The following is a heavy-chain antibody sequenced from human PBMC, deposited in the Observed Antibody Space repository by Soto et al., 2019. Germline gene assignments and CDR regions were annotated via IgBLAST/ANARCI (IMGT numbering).Heavy chain of an antibody. Sequence: QVQLVQSGAEVKKPGSSVKVSCKASGGTFSSYAISWVRQAPGQGLEWMGGIIPIFGTANYAQKFQGRVTITADKSTSTAYMELSSLRSEDTAVYYCARDRGYTAMVLYYYYGMDVWGQGTTVTVSS. CDR1: GGTFSSYA. CDR3: ARDRGYTAMVLYYYYGMDV. V-gene: IGHV1-69*06. CDR2: IIPIFGTA. D-gene: IGHD5-18*01. J-gene: IGHJ6*02.